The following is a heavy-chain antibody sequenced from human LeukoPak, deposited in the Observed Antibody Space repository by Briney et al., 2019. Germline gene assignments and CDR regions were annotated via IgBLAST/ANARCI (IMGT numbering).Heavy chain of an antibody. J-gene: IGHJ4*02. D-gene: IGHD3-3*01. Sequence: ASVNVSCKASGYTFTNYALNWVRQAPGQGLEWMGWINTYTGNPTYAQGFTGRFVFSFDTSVSTAYLQISSLKAADTAVYYCARGFGEFRFLEWSQGGPSDYWGQGTLVTVSS. V-gene: IGHV7-4-1*02. CDR3: ARGFGEFRFLEWSQGGPSDY. CDR1: GYTFTNYA. CDR2: INTYTGNP.